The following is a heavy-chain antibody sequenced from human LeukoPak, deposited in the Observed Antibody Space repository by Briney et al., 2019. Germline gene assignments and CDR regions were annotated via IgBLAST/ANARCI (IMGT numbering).Heavy chain of an antibody. J-gene: IGHJ4*02. D-gene: IGHD5-24*01. CDR2: IWYDGSNK. Sequence: GGSLRLSCAASGFTFSSYGMHWVRQAPGKGLEWVAVIWYDGSNKYYADSVKGRFTISRDNSKNTLYLQMNSLRAEDTAVYYCAKVRDGYPRYYFDYWGQGTLVTVSS. V-gene: IGHV3-33*06. CDR1: GFTFSSYG. CDR3: AKVRDGYPRYYFDY.